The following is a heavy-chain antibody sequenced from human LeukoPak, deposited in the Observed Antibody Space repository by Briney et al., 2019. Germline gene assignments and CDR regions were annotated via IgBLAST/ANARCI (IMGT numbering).Heavy chain of an antibody. Sequence: GESLKISCKGSGYSFTSYWIGWVRQMPGKGLEWMGIIYPGDSDTRYSPSFQGQVTISADKSISTAYLQWSSLKASDTAMYYCARQWSQASRVGATSYYFDYWGQGTLVTVSS. CDR2: IYPGDSDT. CDR3: ARQWSQASRVGATSYYFDY. D-gene: IGHD1-26*01. V-gene: IGHV5-51*01. J-gene: IGHJ4*02. CDR1: GYSFTSYW.